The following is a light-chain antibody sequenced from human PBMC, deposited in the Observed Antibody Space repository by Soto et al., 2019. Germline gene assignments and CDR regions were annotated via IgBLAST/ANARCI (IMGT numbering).Light chain of an antibody. J-gene: IGKJ2*01. CDR2: GAS. V-gene: IGKV3-20*01. CDR1: QSVSSSF. Sequence: EIVLTQSPGTLSLSPGESATLSCRASQSVSSSFLAWFRQKPGQAPRLLIYGASVRAPGIPDKFRGSGSGRDFTLTISRLEPEDFAVYYYQQYGNSYTFGQGTKLEIK. CDR3: QQYGNSYT.